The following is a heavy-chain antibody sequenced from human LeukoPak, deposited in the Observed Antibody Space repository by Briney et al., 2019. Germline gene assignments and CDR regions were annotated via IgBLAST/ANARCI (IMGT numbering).Heavy chain of an antibody. CDR1: RFTFSSYW. CDR2: IKQDGSEK. J-gene: IGHJ4*02. V-gene: IGHV3-7*01. D-gene: IGHD1-26*01. Sequence: GGSLRLSCAASRFTFSSYWMSWVRQAPGKGLEWVANIKQDGSEKYYVDSVKGRFTISRDNAKNSLYLQMNSLRAEDTAVYYCAREDHIVGATFDYWGQGTLVTFSS. CDR3: AREDHIVGATFDY.